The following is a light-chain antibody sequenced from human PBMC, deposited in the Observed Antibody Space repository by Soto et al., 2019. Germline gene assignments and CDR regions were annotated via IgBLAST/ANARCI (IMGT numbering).Light chain of an antibody. Sequence: QSALTQHASVSGSPGQSITISCTGSSSDIGAYNYVSWFQQYPGKAPKLIISEVSNRPSGVSNRFSGSKSGTAASLTISGLQTEDEADYFCFSFTTDWTHVFGTGTKVTVL. V-gene: IGLV2-14*01. CDR2: EVS. CDR1: SSDIGAYNY. J-gene: IGLJ1*01. CDR3: FSFTTDWTHV.